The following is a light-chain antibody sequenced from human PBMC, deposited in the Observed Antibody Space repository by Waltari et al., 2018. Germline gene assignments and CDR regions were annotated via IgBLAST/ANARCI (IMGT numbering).Light chain of an antibody. V-gene: IGKV1-8*01. CDR1: QDLSSY. Sequence: AIQVTQFPSSFSPSIGDRVTITCRASQDLSSYLAWYQQRPGTAPKLLIYAASTLQSGVPSRFSGSGSGTEFTLTVNGLQSEDFATYYCQQYYSYPRTFGQGTKLEIK. J-gene: IGKJ2*01. CDR3: QQYYSYPRT. CDR2: AAS.